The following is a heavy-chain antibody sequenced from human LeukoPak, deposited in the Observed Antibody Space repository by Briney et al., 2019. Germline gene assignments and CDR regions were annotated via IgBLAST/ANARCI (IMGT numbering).Heavy chain of an antibody. Sequence: SETLSLTCTVSGGSISSYYWSWIRQPPGKGLEWIGYIYYSGSTNYNPSLKSRVTISVDTSKNQFSLKLSSVTAADTAVYYCARDRLHYYYMDVWGKGTTVTVSS. D-gene: IGHD3-16*01. J-gene: IGHJ6*03. V-gene: IGHV4-59*12. CDR1: GGSISSYY. CDR2: IYYSGST. CDR3: ARDRLHYYYMDV.